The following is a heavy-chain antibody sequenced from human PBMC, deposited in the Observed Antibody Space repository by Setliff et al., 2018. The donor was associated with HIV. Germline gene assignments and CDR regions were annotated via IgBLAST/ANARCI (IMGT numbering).Heavy chain of an antibody. V-gene: IGHV2-70*04. CDR3: ARDWRDASGSYYYFDY. CDR1: GLSLSTSGMR. J-gene: IGHJ4*02. Sequence: SGPTLVNPTQTLTLTCTFSGLSLSTSGMRVSWIRQPPGKALEWLARVDWDDDTFYSTSLKTRLTISKDTSKNQVVLTMTNMDPVDTATYYCARDWRDASGSYYYFDYWGQGTLVTVSS. D-gene: IGHD3-10*01. CDR2: VDWDDDT.